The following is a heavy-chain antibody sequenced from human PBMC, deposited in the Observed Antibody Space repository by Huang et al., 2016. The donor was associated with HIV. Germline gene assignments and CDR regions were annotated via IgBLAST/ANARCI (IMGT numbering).Heavy chain of an antibody. Sequence: EVQLVQSGAEVKRPGESLKISCKGSRYNFAGYWIGWVRQMPGKGLEWMGSIYFEDSDARYSPSVQGQVTISADTSLYSAYLQWTSLRASDTAIFYCARRRRGGFDIWGQGTLVTVSS. CDR2: IYFEDSDA. D-gene: IGHD2-15*01. J-gene: IGHJ3*02. CDR3: ARRRRGGFDI. V-gene: IGHV5-51*03. CDR1: RYNFAGYW.